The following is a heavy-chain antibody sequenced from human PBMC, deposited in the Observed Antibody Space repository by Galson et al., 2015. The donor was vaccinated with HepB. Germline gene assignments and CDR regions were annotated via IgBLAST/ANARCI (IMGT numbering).Heavy chain of an antibody. CDR2: ISGSGGST. D-gene: IGHD3-22*01. Sequence: SLRLSCAASGFTFSSYAMSWVRQAPGKGLEWVSAISGSGGSTYYADSVKGRFTISRDNSKNTLYLQMNSLRAEDTAVYYCAKVGSTMIVELYYFDYWGQGTLVTVSS. CDR3: AKVGSTMIVELYYFDY. J-gene: IGHJ4*02. V-gene: IGHV3-23*01. CDR1: GFTFSSYA.